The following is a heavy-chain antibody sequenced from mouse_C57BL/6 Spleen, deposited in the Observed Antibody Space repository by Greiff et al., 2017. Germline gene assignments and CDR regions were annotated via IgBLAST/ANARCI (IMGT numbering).Heavy chain of an antibody. CDR3: ANWASWFAY. V-gene: IGHV1-7*01. CDR2: INPSSGYT. Sequence: QVHVKQSGAELAKPGASVKLSCKASGYTFTSYWMHWVKQRPGQGLEWIGYINPSSGYTKYNQKFKDKATLTADKSSSTAYMQLSSLTYEDSAVYYCANWASWFAYWGQGTLVTVSA. J-gene: IGHJ3*01. CDR1: GYTFTSYW. D-gene: IGHD4-1*01.